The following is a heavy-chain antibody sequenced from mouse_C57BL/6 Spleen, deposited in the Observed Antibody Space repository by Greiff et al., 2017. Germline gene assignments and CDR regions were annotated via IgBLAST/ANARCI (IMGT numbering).Heavy chain of an antibody. J-gene: IGHJ1*03. CDR1: GYTFTRYW. Sequence: QVQLQQPGAELVKPGASVKVSCKASGYTFTRYWMHWVKQRPGQGLEWIGRIHPSDSDTNYNQKFKGKATLTVDKSSSTAYMQLSSLTSEDSAVYYCAMHYGSSTGYFDVWGTGTTVTVSS. D-gene: IGHD1-1*01. CDR2: IHPSDSDT. CDR3: AMHYGSSTGYFDV. V-gene: IGHV1-74*01.